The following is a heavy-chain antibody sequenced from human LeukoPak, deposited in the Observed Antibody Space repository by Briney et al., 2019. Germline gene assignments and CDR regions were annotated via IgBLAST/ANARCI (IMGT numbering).Heavy chain of an antibody. D-gene: IGHD6-6*01. J-gene: IGHJ6*03. Sequence: ASVKVSCKASGYTFTSYDINWVRQATGQGLEWMGWMNPNSGNTGYAQKFQGRVTMTRNTSISTAYMELSSLRSEDTAVYYCARGPRIAALYYYYYYMDVWGKGTTVTVPS. CDR1: GYTFTSYD. CDR2: MNPNSGNT. CDR3: ARGPRIAALYYYYYYMDV. V-gene: IGHV1-8*01.